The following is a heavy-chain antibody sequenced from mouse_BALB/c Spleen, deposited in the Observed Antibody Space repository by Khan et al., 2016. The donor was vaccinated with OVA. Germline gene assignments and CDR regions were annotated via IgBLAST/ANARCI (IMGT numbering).Heavy chain of an antibody. V-gene: IGHV2-9*02. CDR3: ARDTTVENYWYFDV. CDR2: IWAGGST. CDR1: GFSLTSYG. D-gene: IGHD1-1*01. J-gene: IGHJ1*01. Sequence: VELVESGPGLVAPSQSLSITCTVSGFSLTSYGVHWVRQPPGKGLEWLGVIWAGGSTNYNSALLSRLSISKDNSKSQVFLKMNSLQTDDTAMYYCARDTTVENYWYFDVWGAGTTVTVSS.